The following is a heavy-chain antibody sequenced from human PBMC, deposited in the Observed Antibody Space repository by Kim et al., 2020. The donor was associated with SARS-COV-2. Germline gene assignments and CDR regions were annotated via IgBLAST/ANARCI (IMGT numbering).Heavy chain of an antibody. CDR2: ISYDGNNK. V-gene: IGHV3-30*18. J-gene: IGHJ6*02. CDR1: GFTFSSYG. CDR3: AKDQGYQVPDNYYYGMDV. D-gene: IGHD2-2*01. Sequence: GGSLRLSCAASGFTFSSYGLCWVRQAPGKGLEWVAIISYDGNNKYYADSVKGRFTISRDNSMDTLYLQMNSLRADDTAVYYCAKDQGYQVPDNYYYGMDVWGQGTKVTVSS.